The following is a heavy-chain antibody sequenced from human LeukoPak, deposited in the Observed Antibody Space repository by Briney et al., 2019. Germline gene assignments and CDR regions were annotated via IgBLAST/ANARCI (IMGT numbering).Heavy chain of an antibody. Sequence: SETLSLTCTVSGGSISSSSYYRGWIRQPPGKGLEWIGSIYYSGSTYYNPSLKSRVTISVDTSKNQFSLKLSSVTAADTAVYYCARVDSSGYYASTPYYYYYMDVWGKGTTVTVSS. V-gene: IGHV4-39*01. D-gene: IGHD3-22*01. CDR1: GGSISSSSYY. J-gene: IGHJ6*03. CDR2: IYYSGST. CDR3: ARVDSSGYYASTPYYYYYMDV.